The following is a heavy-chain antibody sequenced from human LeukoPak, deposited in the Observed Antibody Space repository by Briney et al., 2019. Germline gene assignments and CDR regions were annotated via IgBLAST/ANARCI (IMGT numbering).Heavy chain of an antibody. CDR3: ARAVLELPHYYYYMDV. D-gene: IGHD1-7*01. CDR1: EFTFNTSS. V-gene: IGHV3-21*01. Sequence: GGSLRLSCAASEFTFNTSSMNWVRQAPGKGLEWVSSISSSSHFIYYADSVKGRFTISRDNAKNSLYLQMNSLRAEDTAVYYCARAVLELPHYYYYMDVWGKGTTVTVSS. CDR2: ISSSSHFI. J-gene: IGHJ6*03.